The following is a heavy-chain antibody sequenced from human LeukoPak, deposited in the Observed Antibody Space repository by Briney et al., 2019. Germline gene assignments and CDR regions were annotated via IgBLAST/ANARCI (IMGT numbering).Heavy chain of an antibody. Sequence: PGGSLRLFCAASGFTFSSYAMSWVRQAPGKGLEWVSAISGSGGSTYYADSVKGRFTISRDNSKNTLYLQMNSLRAEDTAVYYCAKRNRYYDSSGGIWGQGTLVTVSS. D-gene: IGHD3-22*01. CDR1: GFTFSSYA. CDR2: ISGSGGST. V-gene: IGHV3-23*01. J-gene: IGHJ4*02. CDR3: AKRNRYYDSSGGI.